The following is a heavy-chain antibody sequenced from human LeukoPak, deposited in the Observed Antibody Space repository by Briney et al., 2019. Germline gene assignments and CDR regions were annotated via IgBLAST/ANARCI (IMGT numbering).Heavy chain of an antibody. V-gene: IGHV3-11*06. CDR1: GFTFSDYY. CDR3: ARAPEVGGFDY. CDR2: ISSSSSYT. J-gene: IGHJ4*02. D-gene: IGHD1-26*01. Sequence: PGGSLRLSCAASGFTFSDYYMSWIRQAPGKGLEWVSYISSSSSYTNYADSVKGRFTISRDNAKNSLYLQMNSLRAEDTAVYYCARAPEVGGFDYWGRGTLVTVSS.